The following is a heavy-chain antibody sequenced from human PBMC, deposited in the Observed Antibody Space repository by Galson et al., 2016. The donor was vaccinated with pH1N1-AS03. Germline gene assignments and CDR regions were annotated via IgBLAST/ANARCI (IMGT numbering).Heavy chain of an antibody. V-gene: IGHV2-70*04. D-gene: IGHD1-20*01. Sequence: PALVTPPQTLTLTCTVSGFSLRTGGMRVNWIRQPPGTALEWLARRDWDADKIYNTSPKTRVTIPRDMAKNQVVRIMTNMDPLDTATYYCARSSVTGALCGSLDYWGQGTLVTVSS. J-gene: IGHJ4*02. CDR3: ARSSVTGALCGSLDY. CDR1: GFSLRTGGMR. CDR2: RDWDADK.